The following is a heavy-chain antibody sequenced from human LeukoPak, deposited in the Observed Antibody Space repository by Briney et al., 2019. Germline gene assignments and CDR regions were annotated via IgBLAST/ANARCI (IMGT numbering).Heavy chain of an antibody. V-gene: IGHV3-72*01. J-gene: IGHJ4*02. Sequence: PGGSLRLSCAASGFTFSDHQMDWVRQAPGKGLEWVGRIRNKVNGYTTEFAASVKGRFIISRDDSRNSLYLQMNSLKTEDTAVYHCVRLGLVRARNYLDYWGQGTLVTVSS. CDR3: VRLGLVRARNYLDY. CDR2: IRNKVNGYTT. D-gene: IGHD1-26*01. CDR1: GFTFSDHQ.